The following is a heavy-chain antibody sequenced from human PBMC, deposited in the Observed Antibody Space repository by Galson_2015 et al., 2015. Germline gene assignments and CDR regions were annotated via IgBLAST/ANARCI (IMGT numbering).Heavy chain of an antibody. CDR3: ARSEHGYCGGGVCRMWFEF. CDR2: IDPSDSYI. J-gene: IGHJ5*01. Sequence: QSGAEVKKPGESLRISCQGSGYRFTNFWISWVRQMPGKGLGWMGRIDPSDSYINYSPSFQGHVTISVDKSIGTVYLQWSSLKASDTAIYYCARSEHGYCGGGVCRMWFEFWGQGALVTVSS. CDR1: GYRFTNFW. D-gene: IGHD2-15*01. V-gene: IGHV5-10-1*01.